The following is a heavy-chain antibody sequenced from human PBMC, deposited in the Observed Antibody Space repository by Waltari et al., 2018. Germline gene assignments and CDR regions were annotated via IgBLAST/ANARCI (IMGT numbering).Heavy chain of an antibody. Sequence: EVQLLESGGGLVEPGGSLRLSCTVSGFTFRDYAMTWVRQAPGTGLGGVGLVGRSGGATYYADAVKGRFSISRDNSRNTLYLQMNSLRAEDTAMYYCAKRGAPGELWFFDYWGQGNLVTVSS. CDR3: AKRGAPGELWFFDY. V-gene: IGHV3-23*01. J-gene: IGHJ4*02. CDR2: VGRSGGAT. CDR1: GFTFRDYA. D-gene: IGHD2-21*01.